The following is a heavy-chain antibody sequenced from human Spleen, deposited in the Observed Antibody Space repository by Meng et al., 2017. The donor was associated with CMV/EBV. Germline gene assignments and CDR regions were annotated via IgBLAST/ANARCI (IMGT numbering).Heavy chain of an antibody. D-gene: IGHD5-12*01. CDR3: ASNGYSTSGGGFFDY. CDR2: ISDSGSS. J-gene: IGHJ4*02. Sequence: SETLSLTCTVSGGSISYYSWSWIRQSPGQRLEWIGYISDSGSSNYNPSLKSRVTMSTDTSKNQFSLRLTSVTAADTAVYYCASNGYSTSGGGFFDYWGQGALVTVSS. CDR1: GGSISYYS. V-gene: IGHV4-59*01.